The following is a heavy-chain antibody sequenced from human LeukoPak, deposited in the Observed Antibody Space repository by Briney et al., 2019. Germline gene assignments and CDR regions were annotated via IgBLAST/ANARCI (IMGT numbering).Heavy chain of an antibody. CDR2: IVVGSGNT. J-gene: IGHJ3*02. Sequence: GTSVKVSCKASGFTFTSSAVQWVRQARGQRLEWIGWIVVGSGNTNYAQKFQERVTITRDMSTSTAYMELSSLRSEDTAVYYCAAAGAPISAFDIWGQGTMVTVSS. CDR1: GFTFTSSA. CDR3: AAAGAPISAFDI. V-gene: IGHV1-58*01. D-gene: IGHD1-26*01.